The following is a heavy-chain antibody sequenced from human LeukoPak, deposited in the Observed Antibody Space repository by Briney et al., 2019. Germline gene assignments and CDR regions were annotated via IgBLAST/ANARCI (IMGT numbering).Heavy chain of an antibody. Sequence: GESLRLSCAASGFTFSSYGMHWVRQAPGKGLEWVAVIWYDGSNKYYADSVKGRFTISRDNSKNTLYLQMNSLRAEDTAVYYCARDSRGMDVWGKGTTVTVSS. J-gene: IGHJ6*04. CDR1: GFTFSSYG. V-gene: IGHV3-33*01. CDR2: IWYDGSNK. CDR3: ARDSRGMDV.